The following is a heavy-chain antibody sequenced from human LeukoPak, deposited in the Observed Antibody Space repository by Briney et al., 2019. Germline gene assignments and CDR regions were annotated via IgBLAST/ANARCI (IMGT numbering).Heavy chain of an antibody. CDR3: ARDPAPRYYYDSSGYPDY. CDR1: GFTLSSYG. V-gene: IGHV3-33*01. CDR2: IWYDGSNK. Sequence: GGSLRLSCAASGFTLSSYGMHWVRQAPGKGLEWGAVIWYDGSNKYYADSVKGRFTISRDNSKNTLYLQMNSLRAEDTAVYYCARDPAPRYYYDSSGYPDYWGQGTLVTVSS. J-gene: IGHJ4*02. D-gene: IGHD3-22*01.